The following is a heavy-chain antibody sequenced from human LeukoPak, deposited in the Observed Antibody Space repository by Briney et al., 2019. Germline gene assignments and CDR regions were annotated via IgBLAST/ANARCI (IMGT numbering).Heavy chain of an antibody. J-gene: IGHJ4*02. CDR2: IYYSGST. D-gene: IGHD1-26*01. Sequence: PSETLSLTCTVSGGSISSYYWSWIRQPPGKGLEWIGYIYYSGSTNYNPSLKSRVTISVDTSKNQFSLKLSSVTAADTAVYYCARATWELLHFDYWGQGTLVTVSS. V-gene: IGHV4-59*08. CDR1: GGSISSYY. CDR3: ARATWELLHFDY.